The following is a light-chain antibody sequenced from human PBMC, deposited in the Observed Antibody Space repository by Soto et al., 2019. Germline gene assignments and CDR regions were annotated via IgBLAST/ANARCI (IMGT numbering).Light chain of an antibody. CDR2: GAS. J-gene: IGKJ1*01. V-gene: IGKV3-20*01. Sequence: EIVLTQSPGTLSLSPGERATLSCRASQSVSSSYLAGYQQKPGQAPRLLIYGASSRATGIPDRFSGSGSGTDFTLTISRLEPEDFAVYYCQQYGSSGTWTFGQGTKVEIK. CDR3: QQYGSSGTWT. CDR1: QSVSSSY.